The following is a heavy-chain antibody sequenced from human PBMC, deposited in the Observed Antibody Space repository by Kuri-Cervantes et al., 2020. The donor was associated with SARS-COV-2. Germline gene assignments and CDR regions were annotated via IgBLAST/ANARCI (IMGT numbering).Heavy chain of an antibody. CDR3: ATSPSWRQGGGRDAFDI. D-gene: IGHD2-15*01. Sequence: SVKVSCKASGGTFSSYAISWVRQAPGQGLEWMGGIIPIFGTANYAQKFQGRVTITTEESTSTAYMELSNLRSEDTAVYYCATSPSWRQGGGRDAFDIWGQGTMVTVSS. CDR1: GGTFSSYA. V-gene: IGHV1-69*05. J-gene: IGHJ3*02. CDR2: IIPIFGTA.